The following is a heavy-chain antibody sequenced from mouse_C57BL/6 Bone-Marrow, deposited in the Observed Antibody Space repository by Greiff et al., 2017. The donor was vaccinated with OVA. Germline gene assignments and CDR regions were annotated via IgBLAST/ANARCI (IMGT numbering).Heavy chain of an antibody. V-gene: IGHV3-8*01. CDR3: ARLPITTVVATDRYYFDY. CDR2: ISYSGST. J-gene: IGHJ2*01. CDR1: GYSITSDY. D-gene: IGHD1-1*01. Sequence: EVKVEESGPGLAKPSQTLSLTCSVTGYSITSDYWNWIRTFPGNKLEYMGYISYSGSTYYNPSLKSRISITRDTSKNQYYLQLNAVTTEDTATYYCARLPITTVVATDRYYFDYWGKGTTLTVSS.